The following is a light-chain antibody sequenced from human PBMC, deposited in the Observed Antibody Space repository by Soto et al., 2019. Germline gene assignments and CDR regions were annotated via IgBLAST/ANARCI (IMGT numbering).Light chain of an antibody. V-gene: IGKV3-11*01. J-gene: IGKJ1*01. Sequence: DIVLTQSPATLSLSPGERATLSCRASQSVSSYLAWYQQKPGQAPRLLIYDASNRATGIPARFSGSGSGTDFTLTISSLEPEDFAVYYCQHRSNSWTFGQGTKVEIK. CDR1: QSVSSY. CDR2: DAS. CDR3: QHRSNSWT.